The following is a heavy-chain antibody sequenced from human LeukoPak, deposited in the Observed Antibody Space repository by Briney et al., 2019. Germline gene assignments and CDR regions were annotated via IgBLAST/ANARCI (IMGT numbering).Heavy chain of an antibody. Sequence: PGGSLRLSCSASRFTFSSYEMNWVRQAPGKGPEWVSYISSSGSTMYYADSVKGRFTISRDNAENSLYLQMNNLRVEDTAVYYCARDTARMIDAFDMCGQGTMVTVSS. CDR3: ARDTARMIDAFDM. V-gene: IGHV3-48*03. D-gene: IGHD3-16*01. CDR1: RFTFSSYE. J-gene: IGHJ3*02. CDR2: ISSSGSTM.